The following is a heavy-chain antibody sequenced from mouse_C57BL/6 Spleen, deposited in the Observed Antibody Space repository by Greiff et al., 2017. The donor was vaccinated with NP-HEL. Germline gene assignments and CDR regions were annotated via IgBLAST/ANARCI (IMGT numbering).Heavy chain of an antibody. CDR2: IYPGSGNT. V-gene: IGHV1-76*01. D-gene: IGHD3-1*01. CDR3: ATGGDYYAMDY. Sequence: VQLQQSGAELVRPGASVKLSCKASGYTFTDYYINWVKQRPGQGLEWIARIYPGSGNTYYNEKFKGKATLTAEKSSSTAYMQRSSLTSEDSAVYFCATGGDYYAMDYWGQGTSVTVSS. CDR1: GYTFTDYY. J-gene: IGHJ4*01.